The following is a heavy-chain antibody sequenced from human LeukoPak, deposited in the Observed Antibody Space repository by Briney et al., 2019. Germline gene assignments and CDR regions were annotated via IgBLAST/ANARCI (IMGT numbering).Heavy chain of an antibody. V-gene: IGHV3-30*18. J-gene: IGHJ4*02. CDR3: AKGIAAAGTGNY. CDR2: ISYDGSNK. CDR1: GFTFSSYG. Sequence: GGSLRLSCAASGFTFSSYGMHWARQAPGKGLEWVAVISYDGSNKYYADSVKGRFTIYRDNSKITLYLQMNSLRAEDTAVYYCAKGIAAAGTGNYWGQGTLVTVSS. D-gene: IGHD6-13*01.